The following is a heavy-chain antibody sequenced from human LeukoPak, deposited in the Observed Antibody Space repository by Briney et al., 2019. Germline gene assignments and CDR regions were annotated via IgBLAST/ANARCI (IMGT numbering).Heavy chain of an antibody. J-gene: IGHJ4*02. CDR2: INAGNGNT. CDR1: GYTFTSYA. Sequence: ASVKVSCKASGYTFTSYAMHWVRQAPGQRLERMGWINAGNGNTKYSQKFQGRVTITRDTSASTAYMELSSLRSEDTAVYYCARAAGGYYFDYWGQGTLVTVSS. CDR3: ARAAGGYYFDY. V-gene: IGHV1-3*01.